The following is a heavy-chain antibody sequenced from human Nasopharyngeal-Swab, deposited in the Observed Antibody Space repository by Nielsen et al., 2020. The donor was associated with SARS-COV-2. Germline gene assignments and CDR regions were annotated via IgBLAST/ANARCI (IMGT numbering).Heavy chain of an antibody. D-gene: IGHD2-21*01. CDR1: GFTFSSYA. V-gene: IGHV3-30*18. Sequence: SCAASGFTFSSYAMHGVRQAPAKCLEGVADISYDGRNEYYADSVKGRFTMSRDNSKNTLFLQMNSLRPEDTAVYYCAKDQGAIVVEIAIGYLDYWGQGTLVTVSS. J-gene: IGHJ4*02. CDR2: ISYDGRNE. CDR3: AKDQGAIVVEIAIGYLDY.